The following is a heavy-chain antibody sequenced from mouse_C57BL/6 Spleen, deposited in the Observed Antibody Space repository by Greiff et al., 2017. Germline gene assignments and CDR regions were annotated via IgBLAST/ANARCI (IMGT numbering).Heavy chain of an antibody. J-gene: IGHJ1*03. CDR2: IYPRGGST. Sequence: QVQLQQSDAALVKPGASVKISCKVSGYTFTDHTIHWVKQRPGQGLEWIGYIYPRGGSTKYNEKFKGKATLTADKSSSTAYMQLNSLTSEDSAADFYARVRESNWYFDDWGTGTTVTVSS. CDR3: ARVRESNWYFDD. V-gene: IGHV1-78*01. CDR1: GYTFTDHT.